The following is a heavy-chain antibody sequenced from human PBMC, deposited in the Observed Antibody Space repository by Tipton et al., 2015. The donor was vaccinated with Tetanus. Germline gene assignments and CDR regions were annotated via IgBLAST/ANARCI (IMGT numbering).Heavy chain of an antibody. CDR1: GGSFSGYY. CDR2: INHSGST. Sequence: TLSLTCAVYGGSFSGYYWSWIRQPPGKGLEWIGEINHSGSTNYNPSLKSRVTISVDTSKNQFSLKLSSVTAADTAVYYCARSKESPYSSSLGDDYWGQGTLVTVSS. V-gene: IGHV4-34*01. D-gene: IGHD6-6*01. J-gene: IGHJ4*02. CDR3: ARSKESPYSSSLGDDY.